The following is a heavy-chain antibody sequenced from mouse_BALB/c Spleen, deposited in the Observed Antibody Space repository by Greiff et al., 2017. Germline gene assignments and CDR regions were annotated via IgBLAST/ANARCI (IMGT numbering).Heavy chain of an antibody. D-gene: IGHD2-5*01. Sequence: EGKLVESGGGLVQPGGSMKLSCVASGFTFSNYWMNWVRQSPGKGLEWVAEIRLKSNNYATHYAESVKGRFTISRDDSKSSVYLQMNNLRAEDTGIYYCTRPSNYGDYFDYWGQGTTLTVSA. J-gene: IGHJ2*01. CDR1: GFTFSNYW. V-gene: IGHV6-6*02. CDR2: IRLKSNNYAT. CDR3: TRPSNYGDYFDY.